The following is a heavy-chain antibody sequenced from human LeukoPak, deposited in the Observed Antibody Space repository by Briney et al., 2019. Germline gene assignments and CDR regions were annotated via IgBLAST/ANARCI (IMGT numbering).Heavy chain of an antibody. CDR2: MDPSGTQK. CDR1: GFTFNGSW. J-gene: IGHJ4*02. CDR3: AISTSDNN. V-gene: IGHV3-7*01. Sequence: GGSLRLSCAASGFTFNGSWMKWVRQVPGKGLEWVANMDPSGTQKRYVDSVRGRFTISKDNSGTSFYLEMSSLTVDDTAIYYCAISTSDNNWGQGTLVTVSS. D-gene: IGHD5-24*01.